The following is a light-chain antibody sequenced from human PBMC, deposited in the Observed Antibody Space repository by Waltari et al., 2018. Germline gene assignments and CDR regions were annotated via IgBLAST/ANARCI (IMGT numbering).Light chain of an antibody. CDR3: CSYAGSSTSV. Sequence: QSALTQPASVSGSPGQSITISCTGTSSDVGSYNLVSWYQQHPGKAPKLMIYEVSKRPSGVSNRCAGSKSGNTASRTISGLQAEDEADYYCCSYAGSSTSVFGGGTKLTVL. V-gene: IGLV2-23*02. CDR1: SSDVGSYNL. CDR2: EVS. J-gene: IGLJ2*01.